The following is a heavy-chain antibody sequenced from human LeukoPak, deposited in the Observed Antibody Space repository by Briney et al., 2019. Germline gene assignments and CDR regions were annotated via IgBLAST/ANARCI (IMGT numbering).Heavy chain of an antibody. Sequence: SQTLSLTCTVSGNSISSGDNYWSWIRQPAGKGLEWIGRIYTSGSTNYNPSLKSRVTMAVDTSKNQFSLKLSSVTAADTALYYCARRVTTRLPFRYWGQGTLVTVSS. CDR3: ARRVTTRLPFRY. CDR2: IYTSGST. J-gene: IGHJ4*02. D-gene: IGHD4-17*01. CDR1: GNSISSGDNY. V-gene: IGHV4-61*02.